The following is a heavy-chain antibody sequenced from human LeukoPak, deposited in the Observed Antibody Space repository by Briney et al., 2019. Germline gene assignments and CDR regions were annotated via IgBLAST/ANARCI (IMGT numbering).Heavy chain of an antibody. CDR3: AGGPDLEYYFDY. CDR2: IYYSGST. CDR1: GGSISSYY. V-gene: IGHV4-59*08. D-gene: IGHD1-1*01. Sequence: PSETLSLTCTVSGGSISSYYWSWIRQPPGKGLEWIGYIYYSGSTNYNPSLKSRVTISVDTSKNQFSLKLSSVTAADTAVYYCAGGPDLEYYFDYRGQGTLVTVSS. J-gene: IGHJ4*02.